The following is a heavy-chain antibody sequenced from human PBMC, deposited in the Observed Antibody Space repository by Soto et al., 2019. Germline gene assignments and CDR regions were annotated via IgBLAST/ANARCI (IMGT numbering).Heavy chain of an antibody. CDR1: GFTFITYA. V-gene: IGHV3-30*01. D-gene: IGHD3-16*02. CDR3: VAAEFSFDF. CDR2: ISHDGSNV. J-gene: IGHJ4*02. Sequence: PWGSLRLSCAASGFTFITYAIRCFRHAPFKWLEWVAVISHDGSNVHYADSVKGRFTISRDNSKNTLYLQVNSLRVEDTAVYHCVAAEFSFDFWGQGTLVTVSS.